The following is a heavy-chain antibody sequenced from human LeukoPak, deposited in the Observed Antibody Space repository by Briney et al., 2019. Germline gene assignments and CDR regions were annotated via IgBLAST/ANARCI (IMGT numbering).Heavy chain of an antibody. CDR3: ARPYSSDWYGWFDP. V-gene: IGHV3-7*04. CDR2: IKQDGSEK. CDR1: GFTFSSYW. D-gene: IGHD6-13*01. J-gene: IGHJ5*02. Sequence: GGSLRLSCAASGFTFSSYWMTWVRQAPGKGLEWVANIKQDGSEKYYVDSVRGRFTISRDNAKNSLYLQMNSLRAEDTAVYYCARPYSSDWYGWFDPWGQGTLVTVSS.